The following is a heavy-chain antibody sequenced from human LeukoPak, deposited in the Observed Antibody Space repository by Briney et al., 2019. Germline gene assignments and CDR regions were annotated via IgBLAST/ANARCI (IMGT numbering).Heavy chain of an antibody. CDR1: GGSISSSSYY. Sequence: SETLSLTCTVSGGSISSSSYYWGWIRQPPGKGLEWIGYIYYSGSTNYKSSLKSRVTISVDTSKNQFSLKLSSVTAADTAVYYCAREGARWEPSFSAFDIWGQGTMVTVSS. J-gene: IGHJ3*02. D-gene: IGHD1-26*01. V-gene: IGHV4-61*01. CDR2: IYYSGST. CDR3: AREGARWEPSFSAFDI.